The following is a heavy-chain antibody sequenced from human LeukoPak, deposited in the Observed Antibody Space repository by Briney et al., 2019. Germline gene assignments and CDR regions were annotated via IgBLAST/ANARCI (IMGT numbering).Heavy chain of an antibody. V-gene: IGHV3-7*04. D-gene: IGHD1-7*01. J-gene: IGHJ4*02. CDR1: GFTFRNYW. CDR2: IKPDGSDR. Sequence: GGSLRLSCTASGFTFRNYWMNWVRQAPGKGLEWVANIKPDGSDRRYVDSVKGRFTISRDNAKTSLFLQMDSLRAEDTAVYCWARVLGTDEGADYWGQGTLVTVSS. CDR3: ARVLGTDEGADY.